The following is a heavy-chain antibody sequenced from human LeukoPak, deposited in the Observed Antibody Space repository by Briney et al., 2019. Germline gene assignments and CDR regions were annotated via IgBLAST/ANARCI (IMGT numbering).Heavy chain of an antibody. CDR3: RTVAGTRLYFDY. D-gene: IGHD6-19*01. J-gene: IGHJ4*02. Sequence: PGGSLRLSCAASGFTFSSYAMHWVRQAPGKGLEWVAVISYDGSNKYYADSVKGRFTISRDNSKNTLYLQMNSLRAEDTAVYYCRTVAGTRLYFDYWGQGTLVTVSS. V-gene: IGHV3-30-3*01. CDR2: ISYDGSNK. CDR1: GFTFSSYA.